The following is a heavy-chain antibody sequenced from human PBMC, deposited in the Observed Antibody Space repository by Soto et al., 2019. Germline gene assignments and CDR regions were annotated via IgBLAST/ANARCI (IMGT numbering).Heavy chain of an antibody. CDR3: ARDEWKLVGPEDSYYYGMDV. V-gene: IGHV1-46*01. J-gene: IGHJ6*02. CDR2: INPSGGST. Sequence: ASVKVSCKASGYPFTSYYMHCVRHAPGQGLEWRGIINPSGGSTSYAQKFQGRVTMTRDTSTSTVYMELSSLRSEDTAVYYCARDEWKLVGPEDSYYYGMDVWGQGTTVTVSS. D-gene: IGHD1-26*01. CDR1: GYPFTSYY.